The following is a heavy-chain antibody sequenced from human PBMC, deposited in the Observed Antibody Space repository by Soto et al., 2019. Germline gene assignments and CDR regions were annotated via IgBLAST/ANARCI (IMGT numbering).Heavy chain of an antibody. CDR3: ARDEYYYALDV. V-gene: IGHV3-23*01. CDR1: GFTFRFYA. J-gene: IGHJ6*02. Sequence: EVQLLGSGGGLIQPGGSLRLSCAASGFTFRFYAMSWVRQAPGKGLEWVSGISGSGGTTYYADSVKGRFTISRDNSKNSLYLQMNSLRVEDTALYYCARDEYYYALDVWGQGTTVTVSS. CDR2: ISGSGGTT.